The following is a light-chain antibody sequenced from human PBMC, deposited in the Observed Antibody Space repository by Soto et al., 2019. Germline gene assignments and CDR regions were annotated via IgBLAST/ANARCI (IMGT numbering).Light chain of an antibody. CDR2: ATS. CDR1: RNVSIY. V-gene: IGKV1-39*01. CDR3: QQSYKMPS. J-gene: IGKJ5*01. Sequence: EIPLTQSPSSLAASVGDRLTLTCRASRNVSIYLNWFQHKPGKGPTLLIHATSNLQIGVPSRFGGSESGTEFTLTISSLEHEDLGTYYCQQSYKMPSFGQGTRLVIK.